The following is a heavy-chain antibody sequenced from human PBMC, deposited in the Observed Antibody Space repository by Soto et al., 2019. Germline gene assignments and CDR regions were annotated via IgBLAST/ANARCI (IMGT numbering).Heavy chain of an antibody. Sequence: GGSLRLSCAASGFTFSGSAMHWVRQASGKGLEWVGRIRSKANSYATAYAASVKGRFTISRDDSKNTAYLQMNSLKTEDTAVYYCTRHRSRLWSGYSGDAFDIWGQGTMVTVSS. CDR2: IRSKANSYAT. D-gene: IGHD3-3*01. V-gene: IGHV3-73*01. CDR1: GFTFSGSA. J-gene: IGHJ3*02. CDR3: TRHRSRLWSGYSGDAFDI.